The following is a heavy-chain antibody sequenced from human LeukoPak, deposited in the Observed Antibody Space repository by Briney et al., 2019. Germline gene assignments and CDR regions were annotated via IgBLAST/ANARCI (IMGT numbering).Heavy chain of an antibody. V-gene: IGHV4-39*07. CDR2: IYYSGST. J-gene: IGHJ4*02. D-gene: IGHD2-8*01. CDR1: GGSISSSSYY. Sequence: PSETLSLTCTVSGGSISSSSYYWGWMRQPPGKGREWIVSIYYSGSTYYNPSLKSRVTISVDTSKNQFSLKLSSVTAVDTAVYYCARKENVYYSFDYWGQGTLVTVSS. CDR3: ARKENVYYSFDY.